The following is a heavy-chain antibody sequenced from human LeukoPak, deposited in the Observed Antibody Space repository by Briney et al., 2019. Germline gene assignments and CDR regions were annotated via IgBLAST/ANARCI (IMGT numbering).Heavy chain of an antibody. D-gene: IGHD2-2*01. CDR3: ARVMGSTRLLFDY. CDR2: IYYSGST. Sequence: SETLSLTCTVSGGSISSSSYYWGWIRQPPGKGLEWIGSIYYSGSTYYNPSLKSRVTISVDTSKNQFSLKLSSVTAADTAVYYYARVMGSTRLLFDYWGQGTLVTVSS. J-gene: IGHJ4*02. CDR1: GGSISSSSYY. V-gene: IGHV4-39*01.